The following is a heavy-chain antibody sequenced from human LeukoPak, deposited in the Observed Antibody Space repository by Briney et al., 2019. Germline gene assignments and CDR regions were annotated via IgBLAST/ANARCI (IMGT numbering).Heavy chain of an antibody. CDR1: GGSISSSSYY. Sequence: PSETLSLTCTVSGGSISSSSYYWSWIRQPPGKGLEWIGEINHSGSTNYNPSLKSRVTISVDTSKNQFSLKLSSVTAADTAVYYCARGERKHYPDCSSTSCYTGNWFDPWGQGTLVTVSS. V-gene: IGHV4-39*07. CDR2: INHSGST. D-gene: IGHD2-2*02. CDR3: ARGERKHYPDCSSTSCYTGNWFDP. J-gene: IGHJ5*02.